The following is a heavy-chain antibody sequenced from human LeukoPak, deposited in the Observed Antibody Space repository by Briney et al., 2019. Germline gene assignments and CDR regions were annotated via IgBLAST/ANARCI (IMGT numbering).Heavy chain of an antibody. CDR3: AKDRTAVAGTKNWFDP. J-gene: IGHJ5*02. CDR2: ISGSGGST. D-gene: IGHD6-19*01. V-gene: IGHV3-23*01. Sequence: GGSLRLSCAASKFTFSTFSMSWVRQAPGKGLEWVSAISGSGGSTYYADSVKGRFTISRDNSKNTLYLQMNSLRAEDTAVYYCAKDRTAVAGTKNWFDPWGQGTLVTVSS. CDR1: KFTFSTFS.